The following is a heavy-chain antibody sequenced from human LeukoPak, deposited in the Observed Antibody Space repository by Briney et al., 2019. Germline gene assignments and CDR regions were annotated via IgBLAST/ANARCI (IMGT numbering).Heavy chain of an antibody. CDR2: IIPIFGTA. J-gene: IGHJ4*02. D-gene: IGHD5-12*01. V-gene: IGHV1-69*06. CDR3: ASQTWIGQYYLDY. CDR1: GGTFSSYA. Sequence: SVKVSCKASGGTFSSYAISWVRQAPGQGLEWMGGIIPIFGTANYAQKFQGRVTITADKSTSTAYMELSSLRSKDTAVYYCASQTWIGQYYLDYWGQGTLVTVSS.